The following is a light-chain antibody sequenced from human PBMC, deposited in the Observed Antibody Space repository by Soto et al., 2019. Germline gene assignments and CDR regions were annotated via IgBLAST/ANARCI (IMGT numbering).Light chain of an antibody. Sequence: EIVLTQSPATLSLSPGERATLSCRASQSVNIYLAWYQQKPGQAPRLLIYDASNRATGIPARFSGSGSGTDFTLTIDSLEPEDFAVYYCQQRSNWPPITFGQGTRLEIK. J-gene: IGKJ5*01. V-gene: IGKV3-11*01. CDR1: QSVNIY. CDR3: QQRSNWPPIT. CDR2: DAS.